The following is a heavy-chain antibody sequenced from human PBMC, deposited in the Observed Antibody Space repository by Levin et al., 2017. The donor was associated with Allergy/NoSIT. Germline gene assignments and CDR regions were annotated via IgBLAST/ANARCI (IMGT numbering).Heavy chain of an antibody. J-gene: IGHJ3*02. V-gene: IGHV1-18*01. CDR1: GYTFTTYG. D-gene: IGHD3/OR15-3a*01. CDR2: ISAYNGDT. Sequence: ASVKVSCKASGYTFTTYGISWVRQAPGQGLEYMGWISAYNGDTNYVQMLQGRVTLTTDTSTSTAYMELRSLRSDDTAVYYCARKGTGQAFDIWGLGPLFIVSS. CDR3: ARKGTGQAFDI.